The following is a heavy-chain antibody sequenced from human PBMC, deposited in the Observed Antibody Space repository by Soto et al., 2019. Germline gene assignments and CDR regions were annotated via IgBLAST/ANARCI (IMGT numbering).Heavy chain of an antibody. CDR1: GGSISSSSYY. J-gene: IGHJ4*02. Sequence: KPSETLSLTCTVSGGSISSSSYYWGWIRQPPGKGLEWIGSIYYSGSTYYNPSLKSRVTISVDTSKNQFSLKLSSVTAADTAVYYCARHGVGSAARPFDYWGQGTLVTVSS. V-gene: IGHV4-39*01. CDR2: IYYSGST. CDR3: ARHGVGSAARPFDY. D-gene: IGHD6-6*01.